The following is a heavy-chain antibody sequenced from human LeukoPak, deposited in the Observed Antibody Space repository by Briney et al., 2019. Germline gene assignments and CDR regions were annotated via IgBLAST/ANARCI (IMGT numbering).Heavy chain of an antibody. CDR1: RYTFTGYY. CDR2: INPHSGGT. CDR3: ARGMYSSGWYGSFDY. V-gene: IGHV1-2*02. D-gene: IGHD6-19*01. Sequence: GASVKVSCKASRYTFTGYYIHWVRQAPGQGLEWMGWINPHSGGTNYGQKFKGRVTMTRDTYISTAYMEVSRLTSDDTAVYYCARGMYSSGWYGSFDYWGQGTLVTVSS. J-gene: IGHJ4*02.